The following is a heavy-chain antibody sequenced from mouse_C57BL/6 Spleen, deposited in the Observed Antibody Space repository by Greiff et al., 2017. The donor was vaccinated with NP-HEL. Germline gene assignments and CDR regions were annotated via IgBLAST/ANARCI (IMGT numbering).Heavy chain of an antibody. CDR1: GYSITSGYY. CDR3: AREGGSSYCY. V-gene: IGHV3-6*01. J-gene: IGHJ4*01. D-gene: IGHD1-1*01. Sequence: EVQLQESGPGLVKPSQSLSLTCSVTGYSITSGYYWNWIRQFPGNKLEWMGYISYDGSNNYNPSLKNRISITRDTSKNQFFLKLNSVTTEDTATYYCAREGGSSYCYWGQGTSVTVSS. CDR2: ISYDGSN.